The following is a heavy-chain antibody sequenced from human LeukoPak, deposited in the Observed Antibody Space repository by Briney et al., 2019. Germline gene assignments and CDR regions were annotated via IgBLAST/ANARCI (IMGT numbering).Heavy chain of an antibody. CDR1: GFTFRTYS. Sequence: PGGSLRLSCAASGFTFRTYSMNWVRQAPGKGLEWVSSISRSSSDIYYADPVKGRFTISRDNAKNSLYLQMNSLRAEDTAIYYCARDPGYPYYYYMDVWGKGITVTVSS. CDR2: ISRSSSDI. D-gene: IGHD5-12*01. CDR3: ARDPGYPYYYYMDV. J-gene: IGHJ6*03. V-gene: IGHV3-21*01.